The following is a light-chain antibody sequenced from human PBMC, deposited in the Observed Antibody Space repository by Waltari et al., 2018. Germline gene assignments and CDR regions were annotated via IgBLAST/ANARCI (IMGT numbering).Light chain of an antibody. V-gene: IGLV2-14*01. CDR3: SSYTTSSAPGV. CDR1: DSDVRAHTL. CDR2: EVS. J-gene: IGLJ1*01. Sequence: QSALTQPAHVSGAPGQSITIPFPGPDSDVRAHTLVPWYQQHPGKAPHLIIYEVSNRPSGISNRFSASNSGNTASLTISGLQAEDEADYYCSSYTTSSAPGVFGTGTRVTVL.